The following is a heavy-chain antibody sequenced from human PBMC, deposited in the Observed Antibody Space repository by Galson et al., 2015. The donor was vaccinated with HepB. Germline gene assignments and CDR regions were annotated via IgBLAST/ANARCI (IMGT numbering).Heavy chain of an antibody. Sequence: SLRLSCAASGFTFSSYAMSWVRQAPGKGLEWASAISGSGGSTYYADSVKGRFTISRDNSKNTLYLQMNSLRAEDTAVYYCAKVGIVATMDFDYWGQGTLVTVSS. J-gene: IGHJ4*02. CDR1: GFTFSSYA. CDR3: AKVGIVATMDFDY. V-gene: IGHV3-23*01. D-gene: IGHD5-12*01. CDR2: ISGSGGST.